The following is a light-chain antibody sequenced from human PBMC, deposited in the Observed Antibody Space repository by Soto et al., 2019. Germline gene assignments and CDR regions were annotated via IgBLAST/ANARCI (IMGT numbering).Light chain of an antibody. V-gene: IGLV2-8*01. CDR1: SSDVGGYNF. CDR3: SSYAGGIKWV. J-gene: IGLJ3*02. Sequence: QSVLTQPPSASGSPGQSVTISCTGTSSDVGGYNFVSWYQQHPGKAPKFMIYEVSKRPPGVPDRFSGSKSGNTASLTVSGLQAEDEADYYCSSYAGGIKWVFGGGTKVTVL. CDR2: EVS.